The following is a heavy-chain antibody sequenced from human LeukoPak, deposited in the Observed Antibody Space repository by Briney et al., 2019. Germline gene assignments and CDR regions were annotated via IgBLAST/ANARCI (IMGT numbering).Heavy chain of an antibody. V-gene: IGHV4-59*01. CDR3: ARVWFGEFGSDAFDI. J-gene: IGHJ3*02. CDR1: GGSISSYY. D-gene: IGHD3-10*01. CDR2: IYYSGST. Sequence: SETLSLTCTVSGGSISSYYWSWIRQPPGKGLEWIGYIYYSGSTNYNPSLKSRVTISVDTSKNQFSLKLSSVTAADTAVYYCARVWFGEFGSDAFDIWGQGTMVTVSS.